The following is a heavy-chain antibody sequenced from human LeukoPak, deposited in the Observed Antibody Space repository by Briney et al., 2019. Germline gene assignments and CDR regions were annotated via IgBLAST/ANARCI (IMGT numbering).Heavy chain of an antibody. Sequence: GGSLRLSCAASGFTFSSSSMDWVRQAPGKGLEWVSYISSSSSTIYYADSVKGRFTISRDNAKNSLSLQMNSLRADDTAVYYCAREVAGFDYWGQGTLVTVSS. J-gene: IGHJ4*02. CDR2: ISSSSSTI. CDR1: GFTFSSSS. V-gene: IGHV3-48*01. CDR3: AREVAGFDY. D-gene: IGHD6-19*01.